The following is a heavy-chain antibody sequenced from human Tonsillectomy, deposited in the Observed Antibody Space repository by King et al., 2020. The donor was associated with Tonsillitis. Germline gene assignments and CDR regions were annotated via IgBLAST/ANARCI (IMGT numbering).Heavy chain of an antibody. CDR3: AYAASSGGTSSAFDI. CDR1: GFTFSSYS. J-gene: IGHJ3*02. CDR2: ISGGGCST. V-gene: IGHV3-23*04. Sequence: VQLVESGGGLVQPGGSLRISCASSGFTFSSYSMRWVRQAPGKGLEWVSAISGGGCSTYYADSVKGRFTISRGNSKNTLYLQMNSLRAEDTAVYYCAYAASSGGTSSAFDIWGPGTMVTVSS. D-gene: IGHD2-15*01.